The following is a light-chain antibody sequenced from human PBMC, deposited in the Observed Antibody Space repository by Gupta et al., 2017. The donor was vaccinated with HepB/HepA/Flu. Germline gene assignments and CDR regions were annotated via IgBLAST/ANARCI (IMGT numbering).Light chain of an antibody. CDR1: SSDVGSYNL. Sequence: QSALTQPASVSGSPGPSITISCTGTSSDVGSYNLVSWYQQHPGKVPKLMIYEVSKRPAGVSTRFSGSKAGTTASLTIAGLEAEDDDDYYGCSYAGRVFGGGTKLTVL. V-gene: IGLV2-23*02. J-gene: IGLJ3*02. CDR3: CSYAGRV. CDR2: EVS.